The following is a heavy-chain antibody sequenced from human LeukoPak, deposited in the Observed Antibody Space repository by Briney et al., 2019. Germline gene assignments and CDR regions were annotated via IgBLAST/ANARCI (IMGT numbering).Heavy chain of an antibody. Sequence: GGSLRLSCAASGFTFSSYAMHWVRQAPGKGLEWVAVISYDGSNKYYADSVKGRFTISRDNSKNTLYLQMNSLRAEDTAVYYCARGSSGPWGYWGQGTLVTVSS. CDR1: GFTFSSYA. CDR3: ARGSSGPWGY. J-gene: IGHJ4*02. CDR2: ISYDGSNK. V-gene: IGHV3-30-3*01. D-gene: IGHD3-10*01.